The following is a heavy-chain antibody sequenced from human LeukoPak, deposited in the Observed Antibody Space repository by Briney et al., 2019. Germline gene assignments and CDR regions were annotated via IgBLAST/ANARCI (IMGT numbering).Heavy chain of an antibody. CDR2: IYPGDSDP. Sequence: GASLKISCRGSGYIFTSYWIGWVRQLPGKGLEWMGIIYPGDSDPRYSPSFQGQVTISADKSISTAYLQWSSLKASDTAMYYCGRELVYYDSSGYYGVQFDYWGQGTLVTVSS. CDR3: GRELVYYDSSGYYGVQFDY. J-gene: IGHJ4*02. CDR1: GYIFTSYW. V-gene: IGHV5-51*01. D-gene: IGHD3-22*01.